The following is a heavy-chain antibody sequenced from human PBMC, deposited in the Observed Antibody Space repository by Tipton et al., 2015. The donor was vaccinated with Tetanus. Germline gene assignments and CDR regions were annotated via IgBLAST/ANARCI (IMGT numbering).Heavy chain of an antibody. Sequence: SLRLSCAASGFTFSSYAMSWVRQAPGKGLEWVSAISSSGGTTYYADSVKGRFTISRDNSKNTLYLQMNSLRAEDTAIYYCAKNYGDSDYYYYGMDVWGQGTTVTVSS. D-gene: IGHD4-17*01. CDR1: GFTFSSYA. CDR2: ISSSGGTT. V-gene: IGHV3-23*01. J-gene: IGHJ6*02. CDR3: AKNYGDSDYYYYGMDV.